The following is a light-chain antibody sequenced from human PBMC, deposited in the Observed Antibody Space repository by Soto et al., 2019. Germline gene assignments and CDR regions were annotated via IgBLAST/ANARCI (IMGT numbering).Light chain of an antibody. CDR3: QQYGSSPRT. V-gene: IGKV3-20*01. CDR1: QSVSSIF. Sequence: EIVLTQSPGTLSLSPGERATLSCRASQSVSSIFLAWYQHKPGQAPRLLIYGASTRATGIPDRFSGSGSGTDFILTISRLEPEDFAVYYCQQYGSSPRTFGHGTWVEIK. CDR2: GAS. J-gene: IGKJ1*01.